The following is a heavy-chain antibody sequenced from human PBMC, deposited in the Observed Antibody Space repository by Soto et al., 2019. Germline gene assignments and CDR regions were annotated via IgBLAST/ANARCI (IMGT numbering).Heavy chain of an antibody. Sequence: PSPTLSLTCAISGDTDSSNSAAWYWIRQSPSRDLEWLGRTYYRSKWYNDYAVSVKSRITINPDTSKNQVSLQLNSVPPEDTAVYYCARDRDRNGSPNTWFDPWGQGTLVTVPS. J-gene: IGHJ5*02. CDR2: TYYRSKWYN. CDR3: ARDRDRNGSPNTWFDP. CDR1: GDTDSSNSAA. D-gene: IGHD6-19*01. V-gene: IGHV6-1*01.